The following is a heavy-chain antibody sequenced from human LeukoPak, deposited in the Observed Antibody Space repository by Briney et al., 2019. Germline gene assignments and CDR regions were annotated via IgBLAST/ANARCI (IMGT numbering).Heavy chain of an antibody. Sequence: PGGSLRLSCLVSGFTFSNYGMHWVRQAPGKGLEYVSAISSNGGSAEYVDSVKGRFTISRDNYKNTLYLQMSSLRPGDTAVYYCVKAPYCANGVCYGSGDYWGQGTLVTVSS. D-gene: IGHD2-8*01. J-gene: IGHJ4*02. V-gene: IGHV3-64D*09. CDR1: GFTFSNYG. CDR2: ISSNGGSA. CDR3: VKAPYCANGVCYGSGDY.